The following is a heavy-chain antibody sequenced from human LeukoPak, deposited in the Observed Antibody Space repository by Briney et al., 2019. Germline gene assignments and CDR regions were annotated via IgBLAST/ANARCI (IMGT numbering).Heavy chain of an antibody. V-gene: IGHV4-38-2*02. CDR3: ARAGGDYYYYYYMDV. CDR1: GYPISSGYY. CDR2: IYQSGST. Sequence: SEPLSLTCTVSGYPISSGYYWGWARYPPGKGLVWIGSIYQSGSTYYNPSLKSRVTISVDTSKNQFSLKLSSVTAADTAVYYCARAGGDYYYYYYMDVWGKGTTVTVSS. D-gene: IGHD3-16*01. J-gene: IGHJ6*03.